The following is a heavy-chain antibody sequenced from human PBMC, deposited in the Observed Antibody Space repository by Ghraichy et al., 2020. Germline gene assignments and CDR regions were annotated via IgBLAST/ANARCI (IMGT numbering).Heavy chain of an antibody. Sequence: SETLSLTCTVSGGSISSSSYYWGWVRQPPGKGLEWIGSFYYSGDTYYNPSLKSRLTVSVDTSKNQLSLKLTSVTAADAAVYYCARHGAYTFDYWGQGTLVTVSS. J-gene: IGHJ4*02. CDR2: FYYSGDT. CDR1: GGSISSSSYY. D-gene: IGHD5-18*01. CDR3: ARHGAYTFDY. V-gene: IGHV4-39*01.